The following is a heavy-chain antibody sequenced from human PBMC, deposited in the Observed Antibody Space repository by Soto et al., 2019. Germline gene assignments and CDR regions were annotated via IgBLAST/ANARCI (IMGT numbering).Heavy chain of an antibody. D-gene: IGHD3-9*01. Sequence: SETLSLTCSVTGGSINSYYWSWIRQSPGKGLEWIGYIFYSGSTKYNLSLKSRVTISVDASKTQFSLNLTAVTAADTAVYHCARDKGRYDSGMDVWGQGTTVTVSS. CDR2: IFYSGST. V-gene: IGHV4-59*01. CDR3: ARDKGRYDSGMDV. J-gene: IGHJ6*02. CDR1: GGSINSYY.